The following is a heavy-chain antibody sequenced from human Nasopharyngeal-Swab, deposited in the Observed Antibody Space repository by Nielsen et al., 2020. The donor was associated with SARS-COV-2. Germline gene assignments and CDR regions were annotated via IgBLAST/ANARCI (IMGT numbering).Heavy chain of an antibody. D-gene: IGHD6-6*01. CDR1: GFTFSSYS. Sequence: GGSLRLSCAASGFTFSSYSMNWVRQAPGKGLEWVSSISSSSSYIYYADSVKGRFTISRDNAKNSLYLQMNSLRAEDTAVYYCARYIIAARPLYYYYGMDVWGQGTTVTVS. V-gene: IGHV3-21*01. CDR3: ARYIIAARPLYYYYGMDV. J-gene: IGHJ6*02. CDR2: ISSSSSYI.